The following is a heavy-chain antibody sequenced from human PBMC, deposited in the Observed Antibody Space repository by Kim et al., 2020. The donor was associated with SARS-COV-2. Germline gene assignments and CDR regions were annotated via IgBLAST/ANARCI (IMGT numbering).Heavy chain of an antibody. V-gene: IGHV6-1*01. CDR2: RYYRSKWYN. CDR1: GDSVFTNDVG. Sequence: SQTPSLTCVISGDSVFTNDVGWQWIRQAPSRGREWLGRRYYRSKWYNDYAVSVKSRITISPDTSKNQFCLQLDPVTPEETAVYYCARGQFYAFDFWGQGTMVTVSS. CDR3: ARGQFYAFDF. J-gene: IGHJ3*01.